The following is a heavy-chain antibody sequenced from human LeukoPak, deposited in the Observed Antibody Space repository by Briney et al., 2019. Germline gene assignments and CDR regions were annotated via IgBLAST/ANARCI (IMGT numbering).Heavy chain of an antibody. V-gene: IGHV3-30*02. CDR2: IRFNGN. D-gene: IGHD7-27*01. CDR1: GFTFSNYA. Sequence: GGSLRLSCAASGFTFSNYAINWVRQAPGKGLEWVASIRFNGNFYADYLNGRFTISRDNSKSTVSLHMESLRTEDPLLYYCARANWDFHFWGQGTLVSVFS. J-gene: IGHJ4*02. CDR3: ARANWDFHF.